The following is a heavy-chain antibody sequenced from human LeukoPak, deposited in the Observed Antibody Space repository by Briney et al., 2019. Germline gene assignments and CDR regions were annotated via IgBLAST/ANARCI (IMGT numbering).Heavy chain of an antibody. CDR2: INHSGST. CDR1: GGSFSGYS. V-gene: IGHV4-34*01. J-gene: IGHJ5*02. D-gene: IGHD3-3*01. CDR3: AASKYYDFRSGPNWFDP. Sequence: SETLSLTCAVYGGSFSGYSWSWIRQPPGKGLEWIGEINHSGSTNYNPALKSRVTISVDTSKNQFSLKLSSVTAADTAVYYCAASKYYDFRSGPNWFDPWGQGTLVTVSS.